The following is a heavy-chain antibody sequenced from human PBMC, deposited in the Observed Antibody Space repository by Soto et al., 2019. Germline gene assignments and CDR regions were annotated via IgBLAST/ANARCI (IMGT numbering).Heavy chain of an antibody. CDR1: GYTFTSYG. CDR2: ISAHNDNT. CDR3: ARGRYGDY. J-gene: IGHJ4*02. V-gene: IGHV1-18*01. Sequence: QVHLVQSGAEVKKPGASVKVSCKCSGYTFTSYGITWVRQAPGQGLEWLGWISAHNDNTDYAQKLQGGVTVTRATSTSTAYMELRSLSPDDTAVSDCARGRYGDYWGQGALVTVSS. D-gene: IGHD1-1*01.